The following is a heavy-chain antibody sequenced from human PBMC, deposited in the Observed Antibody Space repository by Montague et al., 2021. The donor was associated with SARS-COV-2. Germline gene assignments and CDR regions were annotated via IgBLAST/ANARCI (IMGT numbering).Heavy chain of an antibody. CDR2: IYWNDDK. CDR3: AHKNSGWPIEFGY. V-gene: IGHV2-5*01. J-gene: IGHJ4*02. D-gene: IGHD6-19*01. Sequence: PALVKPTQTLTLTCTFSGFSLNSRGVGVGWIRQPPGKALECLALIYWNDDKRYSPSLRTRLTVTKDTSKNQVVLTMTNMDPEDTATYYCAHKNSGWPIEFGYWGQGALVTVSS. CDR1: GFSLNSRGVG.